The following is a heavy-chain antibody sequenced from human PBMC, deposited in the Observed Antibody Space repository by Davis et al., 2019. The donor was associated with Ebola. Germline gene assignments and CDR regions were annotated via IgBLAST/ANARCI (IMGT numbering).Heavy chain of an antibody. D-gene: IGHD4-11*01. V-gene: IGHV3-21*01. J-gene: IGHJ4*02. CDR3: AKGRDPTLTTPLYDY. CDR1: GFTFSSYS. Sequence: GESLKISCAASGFTFSSYSMNWVRQAPGKGLEWVSSISSSSSYIYYADSVKGRFTFSRDNAKHSLYLQMNSLRAEDTAVYYCAKGRDPTLTTPLYDYWGQGTLVSVSS. CDR2: ISSSSSYI.